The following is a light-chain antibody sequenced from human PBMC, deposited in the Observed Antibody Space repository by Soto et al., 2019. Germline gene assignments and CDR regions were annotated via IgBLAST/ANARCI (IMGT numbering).Light chain of an antibody. Sequence: VIWMTQSPSFLSASKGDRVTNSCRISPGHSRYLAWYQQKPGKAPELLIYAASTLQSGVPSRFSGSGSGTDFTLTISCLQSEDFATYYCQQYYSFPWTFGQGTKVEIK. V-gene: IGKV1D-8*01. CDR1: PGHSRY. CDR2: AAS. CDR3: QQYYSFPWT. J-gene: IGKJ1*01.